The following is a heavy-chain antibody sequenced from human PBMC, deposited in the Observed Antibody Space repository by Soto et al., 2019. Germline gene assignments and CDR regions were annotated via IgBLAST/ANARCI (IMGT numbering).Heavy chain of an antibody. CDR2: IYYSGRT. Sequence: PQTLSLTWSVSGGSIGRYCWIWIRLPPGKGLKWIGYIYYSGRTYYNSSLKSRLSISIDTSKNHFSMKLSSVTAADTAVYYCVRLWAENGRLASWTQGTPVIVS. CDR3: VRLWAENGRLAS. V-gene: IGHV4-59*06. D-gene: IGHD2-21*01. J-gene: IGHJ5*01. CDR1: GGSIGRYC.